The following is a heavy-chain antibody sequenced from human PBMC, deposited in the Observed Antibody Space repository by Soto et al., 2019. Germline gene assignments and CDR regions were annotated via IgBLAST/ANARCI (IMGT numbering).Heavy chain of an antibody. Sequence: ASVKVSCKASGYTFTSYYMHWVRQAPGQGLEWMGIINPSGGSTSYAQKFQGRVTMTRDTSTSTVYMELSSLRSEDTAVYYCARAPQLERPYDYYYYMDVWGKGTTVTVSS. J-gene: IGHJ6*03. CDR2: INPSGGST. CDR3: ARAPQLERPYDYYYYMDV. D-gene: IGHD1-1*01. V-gene: IGHV1-46*03. CDR1: GYTFTSYY.